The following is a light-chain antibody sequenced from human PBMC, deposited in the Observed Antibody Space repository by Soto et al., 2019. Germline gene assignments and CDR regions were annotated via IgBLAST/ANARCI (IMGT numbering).Light chain of an antibody. Sequence: AIQMTQSPSSLSASVGDRVTITCRASQAIRVDLAWYQQKPGKAPKLLIYAASSLHSGVPSRFSGSGSGTDFTLTISSLQPEDFATYYCLQDYNYPWTFGQGTKVDIK. CDR3: LQDYNYPWT. CDR2: AAS. V-gene: IGKV1-6*01. J-gene: IGKJ1*01. CDR1: QAIRVD.